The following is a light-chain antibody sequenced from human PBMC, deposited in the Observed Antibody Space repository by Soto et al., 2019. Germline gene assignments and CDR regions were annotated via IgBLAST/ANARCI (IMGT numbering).Light chain of an antibody. CDR2: DVS. J-gene: IGLJ3*02. V-gene: IGLV2-8*01. CDR1: SSDVGAYNY. CDR3: CSHAGSNTL. Sequence: QSALTQPPSASGSPGQSVTISCTGTSSDVGAYNYVSWFQQHPGKAPKFVIFDVSERPSGVPDRFSGSESGNTAYLTVSGLQAEDEADYYCCSHAGSNTLFGGGTKLTVL.